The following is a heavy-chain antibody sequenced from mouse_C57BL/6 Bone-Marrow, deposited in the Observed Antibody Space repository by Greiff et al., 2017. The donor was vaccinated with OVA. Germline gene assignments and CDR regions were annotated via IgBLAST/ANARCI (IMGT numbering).Heavy chain of an antibody. CDR3: ITGNAMDY. J-gene: IGHJ4*01. D-gene: IGHD4-1*01. CDR2: IYPRSGNT. V-gene: IGHV1-81*01. Sequence: VQLQQSGAELVRPGASVKLSCKASGYTFTSYGISWVKQRPGQGLEWIGEIYPRSGNTYYNEKFKGKATLTADKSSSTAYMELRSLTSEDSAVYFCITGNAMDYWGQGTSVTVSS. CDR1: GYTFTSYG.